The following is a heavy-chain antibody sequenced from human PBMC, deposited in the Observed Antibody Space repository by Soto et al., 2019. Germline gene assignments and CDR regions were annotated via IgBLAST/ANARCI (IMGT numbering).Heavy chain of an antibody. J-gene: IGHJ6*02. Sequence: SETLSLTCAVYGGSFSGYYWSWILQPPRKGLEWIGEINHSGSTNYNPSLKSRVTISVDTSKNQFSLKLSSVTAADTAVYYCARVLKFSPYYYGSGSYRDYYDGMDVWGQGTTVT. CDR3: ARVLKFSPYYYGSGSYRDYYDGMDV. CDR2: INHSGST. CDR1: GGSFSGYY. D-gene: IGHD3-10*01. V-gene: IGHV4-34*01.